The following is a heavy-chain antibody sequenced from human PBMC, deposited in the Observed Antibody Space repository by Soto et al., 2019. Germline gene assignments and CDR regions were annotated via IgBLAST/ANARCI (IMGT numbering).Heavy chain of an antibody. CDR1: GYTFSNFW. CDR3: ARSPRSSPYFDY. Sequence: GESLKISCQCSGYTFSNFWIGWVRQLTGSGLEWMGIIYPGDQETRYSPSFHGKVTISADKSINTAYLQWNSLEASDTAFYFCARSPRSSPYFDYLGQGALVTVSS. D-gene: IGHD6-13*01. V-gene: IGHV5-51*01. J-gene: IGHJ4*02. CDR2: IYPGDQET.